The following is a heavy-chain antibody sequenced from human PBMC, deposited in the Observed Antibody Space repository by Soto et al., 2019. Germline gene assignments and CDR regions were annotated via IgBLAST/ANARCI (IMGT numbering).Heavy chain of an antibody. CDR1: GFTFSSYS. CDR2: ISSSSSYM. CDR3: AREMVAGEPLTLDY. J-gene: IGHJ4*02. Sequence: GGSLRLSCVASGFTFSSYSINWVRQAPGKGLEWVSSISSSSSYMYYADSVKGRFTISRDNAKNSLYLQMNSLRAEDTAVYYCAREMVAGEPLTLDYWGQGTLVTVSS. V-gene: IGHV3-21*01. D-gene: IGHD6-19*01.